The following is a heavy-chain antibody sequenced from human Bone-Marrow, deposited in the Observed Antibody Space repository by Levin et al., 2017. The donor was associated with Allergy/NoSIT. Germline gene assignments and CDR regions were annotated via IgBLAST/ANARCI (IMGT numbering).Heavy chain of an antibody. CDR3: ARDGHLVHQWPPGRLDV. CDR2: FDPSGSAT. Sequence: GESLKISCKASGYTFISHFIHWVRQAPGQGLEWMGIFDPSGSATFYARRVEDRVTMTMDTSTSTVYVELRSLRSEDTAVYFCARDGHLVHQWPPGRLDVWGQGTTVIVSS. J-gene: IGHJ6*02. D-gene: IGHD2-8*01. V-gene: IGHV1-46*01. CDR1: GYTFISHF.